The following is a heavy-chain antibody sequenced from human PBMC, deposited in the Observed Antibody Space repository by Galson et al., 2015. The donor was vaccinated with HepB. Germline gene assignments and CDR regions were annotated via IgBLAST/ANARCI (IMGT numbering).Heavy chain of an antibody. CDR2: IPGSGDVT. J-gene: IGHJ3*02. D-gene: IGHD3-16*01. CDR3: AKDQVAYNGVFDAFDI. CDR1: GFSFSTYA. Sequence: SLRLSCAASGFSFSTYAVSWVRQAPGKGLERLSGIPGSGDVTYYADSVKGRSTISRDNSKSTLYLQMNSLRPDDTAVYYCAKDQVAYNGVFDAFDIWGQGTMVTVSS. V-gene: IGHV3-23*01.